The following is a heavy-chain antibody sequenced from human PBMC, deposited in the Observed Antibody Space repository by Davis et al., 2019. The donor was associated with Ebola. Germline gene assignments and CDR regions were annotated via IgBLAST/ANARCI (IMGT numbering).Heavy chain of an antibody. CDR3: ARDRPAAIRSVNWFNP. CDR1: GYTLTGYY. J-gene: IGHJ5*02. CDR2: INPNSGGT. D-gene: IGHD2-2*02. Sequence: ASVTVPCKASGYTLTGYYMHWLRQAPGQGLEWMGWINPNSGGTNYAQKFQGRVTMTRDTSISTAYMELSRLRSDDTAVYYCARDRPAAIRSVNWFNPWGQGTLVTVSS. V-gene: IGHV1-2*02.